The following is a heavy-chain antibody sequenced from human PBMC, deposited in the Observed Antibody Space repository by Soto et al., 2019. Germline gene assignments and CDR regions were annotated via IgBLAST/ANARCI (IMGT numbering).Heavy chain of an antibody. CDR2: IYYSGST. D-gene: IGHD3-10*01. J-gene: IGHJ3*02. Sequence: QVQLQESGPGLVKPSETLSLTCTVSGGSIRSYYWSWIRQPPGKGLEWIGYIYYSGSTNYNPSLKSRVTISVDTSKIQFSLKLSSVTSADTAVYYCARVWGGAFDIWGQGTMVTVSS. CDR3: ARVWGGAFDI. V-gene: IGHV4-59*01. CDR1: GGSIRSYY.